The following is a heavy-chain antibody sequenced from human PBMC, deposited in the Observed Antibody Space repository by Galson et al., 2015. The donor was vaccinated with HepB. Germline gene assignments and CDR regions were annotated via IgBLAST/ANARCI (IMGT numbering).Heavy chain of an antibody. CDR3: AKGRQWLVS. Sequence: SLRLSCAASGFTFRSYGMPWVRQAPGKGLEWVAVISYDGSNKYYADSVKGRFTISRDNSKNTLYLQMNSLRAEDTAVYYCAKGRQWLVSWGQGTLVTVSS. D-gene: IGHD6-19*01. CDR2: ISYDGSNK. J-gene: IGHJ5*02. V-gene: IGHV3-30*18. CDR1: GFTFRSYG.